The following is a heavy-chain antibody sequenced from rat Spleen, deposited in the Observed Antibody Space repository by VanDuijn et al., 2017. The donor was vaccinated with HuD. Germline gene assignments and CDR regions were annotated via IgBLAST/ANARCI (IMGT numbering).Heavy chain of an antibody. CDR1: GFTFSNFY. Sequence: EVQLVESGGGLVQPGRSLKLSCAASGFTFSNFYMAWVRQAPTKGLEWVAYISTGGGSTYYRDSVKGRFTISRDNAKSTLYLQMDSLRSEDTATYYCARHGATEGAPMDAWGQGASVTVSS. CDR3: ARHGATEGAPMDA. J-gene: IGHJ4*01. CDR2: ISTGGGST. D-gene: IGHD1-11*01. V-gene: IGHV5-27*01.